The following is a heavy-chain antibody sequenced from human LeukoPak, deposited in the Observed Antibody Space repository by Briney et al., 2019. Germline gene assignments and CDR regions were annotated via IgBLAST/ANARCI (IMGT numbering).Heavy chain of an antibody. J-gene: IGHJ3*01. CDR2: ISSSSSYI. Sequence: PGGSLRLSCAASGFTFSSYSMNWVRQAPGKGLEWVSSISSSSSYIYYADSVKGRFTISRDNARNSLYLQMNSLRDEDTAVYYCARGGYYDSSGYFWGQGTMVTVSS. D-gene: IGHD3-22*01. V-gene: IGHV3-21*01. CDR1: GFTFSSYS. CDR3: ARGGYYDSSGYF.